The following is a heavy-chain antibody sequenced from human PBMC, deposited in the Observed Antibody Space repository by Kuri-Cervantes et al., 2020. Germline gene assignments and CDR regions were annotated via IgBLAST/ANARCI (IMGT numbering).Heavy chain of an antibody. V-gene: IGHV3-23*01. J-gene: IGHJ6*03. CDR3: AKGTTTSIAARLGYYYYMDV. Sequence: GESLKISCAASGFTFSSYSMNWVRQAPGKGLEWVSAISGSGGSTYYADSVKGRFTISRDNSKNTLYLQMNSLRAEDTAVYYCAKGTTTSIAARLGYYYYMDVWGKGTTVTVSS. CDR2: ISGSGGST. D-gene: IGHD6-6*01. CDR1: GFTFSSYS.